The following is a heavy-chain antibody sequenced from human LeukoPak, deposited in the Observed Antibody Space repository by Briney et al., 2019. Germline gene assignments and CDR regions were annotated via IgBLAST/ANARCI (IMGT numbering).Heavy chain of an antibody. CDR1: GYTFPSYF. CDR2: INPSGGST. Sequence: ASVKVSCKASGYTFPSYFMHWVRQAPGRGLEWMGIINPSGGSTGYAQKFQGRVTMTRDTSTSTVYMELSSLRSEDTAVYYCARSRIAEGDAFDIWGQGTMVTVSS. CDR3: ARSRIAEGDAFDI. D-gene: IGHD6-13*01. J-gene: IGHJ3*02. V-gene: IGHV1-46*01.